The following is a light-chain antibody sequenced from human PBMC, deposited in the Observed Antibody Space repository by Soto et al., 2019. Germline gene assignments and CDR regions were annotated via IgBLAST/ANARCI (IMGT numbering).Light chain of an antibody. CDR2: GAS. Sequence: EIVMTQSPATLSVSPGERATLSCRASQSVSSNLAWYQQKPGQAPRLLIYGASTRATGIPARFSGSGSETEFTITISSLQSEDFAVYYCQQYNNWPPMYTFGQGTKLEIK. CDR1: QSVSSN. CDR3: QQYNNWPPMYT. V-gene: IGKV3-15*01. J-gene: IGKJ2*01.